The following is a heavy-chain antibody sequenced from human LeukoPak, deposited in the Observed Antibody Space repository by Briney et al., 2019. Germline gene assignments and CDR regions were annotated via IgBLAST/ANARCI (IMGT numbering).Heavy chain of an antibody. CDR1: GRPTSSGDYY. Sequence: SETLSLTCTVAGRPTSSGDYYWSWIRQPPGKGLEGIGYIYYSGSTYNNPSPKRRVTISVETAKNQFSLKLSSVTAADTAVYYCARDLEIVVVPAAVNWFDPWGQGTLVTVSS. V-gene: IGHV4-30-4*08. D-gene: IGHD2-2*03. CDR3: ARDLEIVVVPAAVNWFDP. CDR2: IYYSGST. J-gene: IGHJ5*02.